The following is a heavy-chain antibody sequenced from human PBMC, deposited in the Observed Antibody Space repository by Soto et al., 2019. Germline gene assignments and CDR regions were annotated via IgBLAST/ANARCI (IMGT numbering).Heavy chain of an antibody. D-gene: IGHD2-2*01. Sequence: QVQLVESGGGVVQPGRSLRLSCAASGFTFSSYAMHWVRQAPGKGLEWVAVISYDGSNKYYADSVKGRFTISRDNSKNTLYLQMNSLRAEDTAVYYCARAVGYCISTSCPFDYWGQGTLVTVSS. CDR1: GFTFSSYA. V-gene: IGHV3-30-3*01. J-gene: IGHJ4*02. CDR2: ISYDGSNK. CDR3: ARAVGYCISTSCPFDY.